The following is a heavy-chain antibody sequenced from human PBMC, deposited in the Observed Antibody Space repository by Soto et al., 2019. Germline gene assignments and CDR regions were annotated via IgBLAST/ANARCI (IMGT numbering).Heavy chain of an antibody. V-gene: IGHV1-18*01. CDR3: ARVGYGQCYDFWRAFDI. J-gene: IGHJ3*02. CDR1: GYTFTSYG. CDR2: ISAYNGNT. Sequence: ASVKVSCKASGYTFTSYGISWVRQAPGQGLEWMGWISAYNGNTNYAQKLQGRVTMTTDTSTSTAYMELRSLRSDDTAVYYCARVGYGQCYDFWRAFDIWGQGTMVTVSS. D-gene: IGHD3-3*01.